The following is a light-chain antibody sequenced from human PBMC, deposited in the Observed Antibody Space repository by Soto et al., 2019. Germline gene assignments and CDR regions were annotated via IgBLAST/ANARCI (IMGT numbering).Light chain of an antibody. CDR1: SSDIGAGYD. CDR3: QSYDSSLSAVV. CDR2: VNS. Sequence: QSVLTQPPSVPGAPGQRVTISCTGSSSDIGAGYDVHWYLQLPGTAPKLLIYVNSNRPSGVPDRFSGSKSGTSASLAITGLQAEDAADYYCQSYDSSLSAVVFGGGTKLTVL. V-gene: IGLV1-40*01. J-gene: IGLJ2*01.